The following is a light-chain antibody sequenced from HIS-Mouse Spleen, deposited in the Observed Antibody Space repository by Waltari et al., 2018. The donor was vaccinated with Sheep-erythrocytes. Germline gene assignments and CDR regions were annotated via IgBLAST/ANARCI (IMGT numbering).Light chain of an antibody. V-gene: IGLV2-11*01. J-gene: IGLJ1*01. CDR3: CSYAGSYNHV. Sequence: RSVSGSPGQSVTISCTGTSSDVGGYNYVSWYQQHPGKAPKHMIYDVSKRPSGVPDRFSGSKSGNMASLTISGLQAEDEADYYCCSYAGSYNHVFATGTKVTVL. CDR1: SSDVGGYNY. CDR2: DVS.